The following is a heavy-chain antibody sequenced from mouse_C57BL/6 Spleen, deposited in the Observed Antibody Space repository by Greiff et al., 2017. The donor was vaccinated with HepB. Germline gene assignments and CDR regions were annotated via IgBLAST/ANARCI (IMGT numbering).Heavy chain of an antibody. Sequence: QVQLKQSGAELVKPGASVKISCKASGYAFSSYWMNWVKQRPGKGLEWIGQIYPGDGDTNYNGKFKGKATLTADKSSSTAYMQLSSLTSEDSAVYFCARWVVPYYFDYWGQGTTLTVSS. CDR3: ARWVVPYYFDY. V-gene: IGHV1-80*01. CDR2: IYPGDGDT. J-gene: IGHJ2*01. D-gene: IGHD1-1*01. CDR1: GYAFSSYW.